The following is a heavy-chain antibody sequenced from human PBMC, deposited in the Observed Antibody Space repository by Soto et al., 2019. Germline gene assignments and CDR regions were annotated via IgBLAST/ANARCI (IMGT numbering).Heavy chain of an antibody. CDR1: GGSISSYY. CDR2: IYYSGST. J-gene: IGHJ3*02. D-gene: IGHD6-13*01. V-gene: IGHV4-59*01. Sequence: QVQLQESGPGLVKPSETLSLTCTVSGGSISSYYWSWIRQPPGKGLEWIGYIYYSGSTNYNPSLKSRVTISVDTSKNRFSLKLSSVTAADTAVYYCARDAGIAAAGTAFDIWGQGTMVTVSS. CDR3: ARDAGIAAAGTAFDI.